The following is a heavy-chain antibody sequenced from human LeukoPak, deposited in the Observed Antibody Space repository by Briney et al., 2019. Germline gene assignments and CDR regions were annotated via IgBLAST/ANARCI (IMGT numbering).Heavy chain of an antibody. J-gene: IGHJ4*02. CDR2: IYYSGST. Sequence: PSETLSLTCTVSGGSISSYYWSWIRQPPGKGLEWIGYIYYSGSTNYNPSLKSRVTISVDTSKNQFSLKLSSVTAADTAVYYCARSWLEYSSSSGVGGFDYWGQGTLVTVSS. V-gene: IGHV4-59*01. CDR3: ARSWLEYSSSSGVGGFDY. CDR1: GGSISSYY. D-gene: IGHD6-6*01.